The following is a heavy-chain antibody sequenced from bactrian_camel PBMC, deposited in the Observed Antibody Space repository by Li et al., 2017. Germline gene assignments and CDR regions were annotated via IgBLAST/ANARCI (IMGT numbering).Heavy chain of an antibody. CDR2: IDIDGSRT. D-gene: IGHD5*01. CDR3: AASATGWIYYY. J-gene: IGHJ4*01. CDR1: GLTVSSVY. Sequence: HVQLVESGGGLVQPGGSLRLSCASGLTVSSVYMTWVRQTPGKGVEWVSTIDIDGSRTYYADSVKGRFTISRDNAKNTLHLQMNSLKSEDTALYYCAASATGWIYYYWGQGTQVTVS. V-gene: IGHV3-2*01.